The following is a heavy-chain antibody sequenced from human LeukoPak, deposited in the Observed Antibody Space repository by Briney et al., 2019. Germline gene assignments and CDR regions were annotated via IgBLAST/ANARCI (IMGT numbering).Heavy chain of an antibody. CDR2: IKQDGSEK. CDR1: GFTFSSYW. Sequence: GGCLRLSWAASGFTFSSYWISWVRQAPGKGLEWVANIKQDGSEKYYVDSVKGRFTISRDNAKNSLYLQMNSLRAEDTAVYYCARVYHYYDSSGYYRFFDYWGQGTLVTVSS. J-gene: IGHJ4*02. CDR3: ARVYHYYDSSGYYRFFDY. V-gene: IGHV3-7*01. D-gene: IGHD3-22*01.